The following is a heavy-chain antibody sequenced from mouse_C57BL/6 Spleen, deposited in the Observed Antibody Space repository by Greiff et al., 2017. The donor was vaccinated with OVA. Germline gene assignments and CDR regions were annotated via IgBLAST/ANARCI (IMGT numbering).Heavy chain of an antibody. D-gene: IGHD2-5*01. V-gene: IGHV5-6*01. Sequence: EVQLVESGGDLVKPGGSLKLSCAASGFTFSSYGMSWVRQTPDKRLEWVATISSGGSYTYYPDSVKGRFTITRDKAKNTLYLQMSSLKSEDTAMYCCARQGMSNPVFDVWGTGTTVTVSS. CDR2: ISSGGSYT. J-gene: IGHJ1*03. CDR3: ARQGMSNPVFDV. CDR1: GFTFSSYG.